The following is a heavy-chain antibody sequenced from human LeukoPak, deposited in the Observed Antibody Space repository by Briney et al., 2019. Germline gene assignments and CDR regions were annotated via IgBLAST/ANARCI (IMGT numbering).Heavy chain of an antibody. CDR3: ARDLSPRGYCSSTSCYSDAFDI. D-gene: IGHD2-2*01. Sequence: GGSLRLSCAASGFIFSSYGMNWVRQAPGKGLQWISYISSSSNIIHYADSVKGRFTISRDNAKNSLYLQMNSLRAEDTAVYYCARDLSPRGYCSSTSCYSDAFDIWGQGTMVTVSS. CDR1: GFIFSSYG. V-gene: IGHV3-48*01. J-gene: IGHJ3*02. CDR2: ISSSSNII.